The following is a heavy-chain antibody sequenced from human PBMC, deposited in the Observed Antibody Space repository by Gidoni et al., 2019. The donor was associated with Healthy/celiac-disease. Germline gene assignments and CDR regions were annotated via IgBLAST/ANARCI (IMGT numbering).Heavy chain of an antibody. CDR3: AGGRLDDAFDI. CDR1: GGSFSGYY. CDR2: INHSGST. D-gene: IGHD6-25*01. V-gene: IGHV4-34*01. Sequence: QVQLQQWGAGLLKPSETLSLTCAVYGGSFSGYYWSWIRQPPGKGLEWIGEINHSGSTNSNPSLKRRVTISVDTSKNQFSLKLSSVTAADTAVYYCAGGRLDDAFDIWGQGTMVTVSS. J-gene: IGHJ3*02.